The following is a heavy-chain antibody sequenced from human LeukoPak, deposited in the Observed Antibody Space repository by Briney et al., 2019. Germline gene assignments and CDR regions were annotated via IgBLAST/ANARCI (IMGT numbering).Heavy chain of an antibody. D-gene: IGHD6-6*01. CDR3: ARGCWGKAARRWYYFDY. Sequence: SETLSLTCAVYGGSFSGYYWSWIRQPPGKGLEWIGEINHSGSTNYNPSLKSRVTISVDASKNQFSPKLSSVTAADTAVYYCARGCWGKAARRWYYFDYWGQGTLVTVSS. CDR1: GGSFSGYY. J-gene: IGHJ4*02. CDR2: INHSGST. V-gene: IGHV4-34*01.